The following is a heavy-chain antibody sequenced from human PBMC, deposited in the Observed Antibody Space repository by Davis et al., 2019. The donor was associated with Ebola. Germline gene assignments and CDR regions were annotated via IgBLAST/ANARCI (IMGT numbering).Heavy chain of an antibody. J-gene: IGHJ4*02. CDR2: ISSSSSYI. D-gene: IGHD2-15*01. CDR3: ARDLVGVGYCSSGSCYQSYYFDY. V-gene: IGHV3-21*01. Sequence: PGGSLRLSCAASGFTFSSYSMNWVRQAPGKGLEWVSSISSSSSYIYYADSVKGRFTISRDNAKNSLYLQMNSLRAEDTAVYYCARDLVGVGYCSSGSCYQSYYFDYWGQGTLVTVSS. CDR1: GFTFSSYS.